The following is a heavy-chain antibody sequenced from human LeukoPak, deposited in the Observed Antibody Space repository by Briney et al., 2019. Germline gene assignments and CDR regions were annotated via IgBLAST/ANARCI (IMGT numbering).Heavy chain of an antibody. CDR2: IDHSGST. J-gene: IGHJ4*02. V-gene: IGHV4-34*01. D-gene: IGHD3/OR15-3a*01. CDR3: ARQTGSGLFILP. Sequence: KPSETLSLTCAVYGGSFNDYYWTWIRQPPGKGLEWIGEIDHSGSTNYNPSLKSRVTISVDTSKNQFSLRLTSVTAADTAVYYCARQTGSGLFILPGGQGTLVTVSS. CDR1: GGSFNDYY.